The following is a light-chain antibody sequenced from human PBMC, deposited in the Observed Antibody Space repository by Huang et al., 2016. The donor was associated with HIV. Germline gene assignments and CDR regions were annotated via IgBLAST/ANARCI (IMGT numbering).Light chain of an antibody. CDR2: AAS. CDR3: QQYYTTPRDT. V-gene: IGKV1-NL1*01. CDR1: QDIRSS. Sequence: DIQMTQSPSSLSASVGDRVTITCRASQDIRSSLAWYQQKPGKAPKLLLLAASRLESGVPARCSGSGSGTDYTLTISSLQPEDFATYYCQQYYTTPRDTFGQGTRLAIK. J-gene: IGKJ5*01.